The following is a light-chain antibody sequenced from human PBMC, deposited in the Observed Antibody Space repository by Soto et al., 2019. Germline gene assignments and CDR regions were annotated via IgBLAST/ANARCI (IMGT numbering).Light chain of an antibody. Sequence: SYELTQSLSVSVALRQTARITCGGNNIENKNVHWYQQKPGQAPVLVIYRDNNRPSGIPERFSGSNSGNTATLTINRAQAGDEADYYCCSFAGAATLYVFGTGTKVTVL. CDR1: NIENKN. CDR3: CSFAGAATLYV. J-gene: IGLJ1*01. V-gene: IGLV3-9*01. CDR2: RDN.